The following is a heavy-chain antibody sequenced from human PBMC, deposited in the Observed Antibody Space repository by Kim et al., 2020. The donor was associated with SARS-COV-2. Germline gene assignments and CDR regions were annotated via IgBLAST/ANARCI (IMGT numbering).Heavy chain of an antibody. V-gene: IGHV4-34*01. CDR1: GGSFSGYY. Sequence: SETLSLTCAVYGGSFSGYYWSWIRQPPGKGLEWIGEINHSGSTNYNPSLKSRVTISVDTSKNQFSLKLSSVTAADTAVYYCARGITMVRGVIIWDYYYYG. J-gene: IGHJ6*01. CDR2: INHSGST. CDR3: ARGITMVRGVIIWDYYYYG. D-gene: IGHD3-10*01.